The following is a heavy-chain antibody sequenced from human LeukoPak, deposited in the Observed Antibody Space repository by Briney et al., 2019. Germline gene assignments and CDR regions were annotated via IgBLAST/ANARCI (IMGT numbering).Heavy chain of an antibody. Sequence: SQTLSLTCTVSGGSISSGDYYWSWIRQPPGKGLEWIGYIYYSGSTYYNPSLKSRVTISVDTSKNQFSLKLSSVTAADTAVYYCARGSGSVTTGVDYWGQGTLVTVSS. CDR1: GGSISSGDYY. D-gene: IGHD4-17*01. CDR3: ARGSGSVTTGVDY. J-gene: IGHJ4*02. CDR2: IYYSGST. V-gene: IGHV4-30-4*08.